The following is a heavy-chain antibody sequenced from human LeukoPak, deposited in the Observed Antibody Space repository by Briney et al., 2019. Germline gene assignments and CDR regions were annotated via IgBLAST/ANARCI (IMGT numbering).Heavy chain of an antibody. CDR2: ISSTGSTI. D-gene: IGHD3-10*01. CDR1: GFTFSSYG. Sequence: GSLRLSCAASGFTFSSYGMNWVRQAPEKGLEWVSYISSTGSTIYYADSVKGRFTISRDNAKNSLYLQMNSLRAEDTAVYYCARDELLWFGELLSLEYFQHWGQGTLVTVSS. V-gene: IGHV3-48*01. J-gene: IGHJ1*01. CDR3: ARDELLWFGELLSLEYFQH.